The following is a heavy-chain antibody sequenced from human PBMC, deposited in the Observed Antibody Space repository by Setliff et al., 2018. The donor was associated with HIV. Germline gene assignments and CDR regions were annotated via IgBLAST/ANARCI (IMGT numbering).Heavy chain of an antibody. V-gene: IGHV4-39*07. D-gene: IGHD5-18*01. CDR3: ARGGGPDTNFDL. J-gene: IGHJ4*02. Sequence: SETLSLTCIVSGESISSKNYYWGWIRQPPGKGLEWIGSINYSGSTYYNPSLKSRVTISVDTSKNQFSLRLSSVTAADRAVYYCARGGGPDTNFDLWGQGTLVTVSS. CDR1: GESISSKNYY. CDR2: INYSGST.